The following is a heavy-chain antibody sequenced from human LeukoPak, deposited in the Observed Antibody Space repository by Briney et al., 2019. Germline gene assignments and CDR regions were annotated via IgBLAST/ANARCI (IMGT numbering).Heavy chain of an antibody. D-gene: IGHD1-26*01. Sequence: GGSLRLTCAVSGFNFGDHALSWFRQAPGKGPEWVGFVRSRHHLGTTDYAASLRGRFTISRDDSKNIAYLQMYSLKTDDTAVYYCARGGSHGRHVDYWGQGTLVVVSS. V-gene: IGHV3-49*03. CDR1: GFNFGDHA. CDR2: VRSRHHLGTT. J-gene: IGHJ4*02. CDR3: ARGGSHGRHVDY.